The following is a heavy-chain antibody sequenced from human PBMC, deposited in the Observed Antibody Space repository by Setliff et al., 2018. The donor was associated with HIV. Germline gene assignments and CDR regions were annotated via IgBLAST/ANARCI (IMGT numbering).Heavy chain of an antibody. CDR2: VYVGGTV. Sequence: PSETLSLTCTVSGGSMSSGSYSWTWLRQPAGKEPELIGHVYVGGTVIYNPSLASRLTISIVPSKNQFSPDLRSVTAADTAKYYCARGRTIGVSAVFFDPWGQGTPVTVSS. D-gene: IGHD3-3*01. CDR1: GGSMSSGSYS. J-gene: IGHJ5*02. V-gene: IGHV4-61*09. CDR3: ARGRTIGVSAVFFDP.